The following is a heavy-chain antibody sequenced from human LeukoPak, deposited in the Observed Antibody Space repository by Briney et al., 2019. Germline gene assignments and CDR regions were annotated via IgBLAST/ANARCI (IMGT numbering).Heavy chain of an antibody. CDR3: ATESSGWYRGDY. J-gene: IGHJ4*02. D-gene: IGHD6-19*01. V-gene: IGHV3-23*01. CDR2: ISGSGGST. Sequence: PGGSLRLTCAASEFTFSSYAMSWVRQAPEKGLEWVSAISGSGGSTYYADSVKGRFTISRDNAKNSLYLQMNSLRAEDTAVYYCATESSGWYRGDYWGQGTLVTVSS. CDR1: EFTFSSYA.